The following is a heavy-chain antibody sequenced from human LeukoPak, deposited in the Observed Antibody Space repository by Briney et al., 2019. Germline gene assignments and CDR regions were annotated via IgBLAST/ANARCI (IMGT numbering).Heavy chain of an antibody. V-gene: IGHV1-69*01. CDR2: IIPIFGTA. Sequence: GSSVKVSCKASGGTFSSYAISWVRQAPGQGLERMGGIIPIFGTANYAQKFQGRVTITADESTSTAYMELSSLRSEDTAVYFCARQGSNSSGWYPVDDWGQGTLVTVSS. J-gene: IGHJ4*02. D-gene: IGHD6-19*01. CDR1: GGTFSSYA. CDR3: ARQGSNSSGWYPVDD.